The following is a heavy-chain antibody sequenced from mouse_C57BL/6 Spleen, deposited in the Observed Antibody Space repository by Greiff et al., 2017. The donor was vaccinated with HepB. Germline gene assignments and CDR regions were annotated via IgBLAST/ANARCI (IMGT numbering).Heavy chain of an antibody. D-gene: IGHD1-1*01. CDR2: IDPETGGT. V-gene: IGHV1-15*01. Sequence: VKLQESGAELVRPGASVTLSCKASGYTFTDYEMHWVKQTPVHGLEWIGAIDPETGGTAYNQKFKGKAILTADKSSSTAYMELRSLTSEDSAVYYCTRSYYGTRDAMDYWGQGTSVTVSS. CDR1: GYTFTDYE. J-gene: IGHJ4*01. CDR3: TRSYYGTRDAMDY.